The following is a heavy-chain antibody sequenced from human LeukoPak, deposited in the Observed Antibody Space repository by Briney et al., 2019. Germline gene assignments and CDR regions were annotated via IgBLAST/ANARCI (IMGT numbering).Heavy chain of an antibody. J-gene: IGHJ3*02. V-gene: IGHV3-30*02. D-gene: IGHD6-6*01. Sequence: GGSLRLSCAVSGFTVSTYGIQWVRQAPGKGLEWVALMQRDGAGKYFADSVRGRFTISRDNAKNTLYLQMNSLRAEDTAVYYCVREYSSSSGRAFDIWGQGTMVTVSP. CDR1: GFTVSTYG. CDR2: MQRDGAGK. CDR3: VREYSSSSGRAFDI.